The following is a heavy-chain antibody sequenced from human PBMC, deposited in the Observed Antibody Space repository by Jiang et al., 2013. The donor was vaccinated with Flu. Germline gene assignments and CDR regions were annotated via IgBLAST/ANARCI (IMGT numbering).Heavy chain of an antibody. CDR3: ARDGRAYGMDV. CDR2: IYPSGST. J-gene: IGHJ6*02. V-gene: IGHV4-30-2*01. CDR1: SAGYS. Sequence: SAGYSWSWIRQPPGKGLEWIGFIYPSGSTYYSPSLKSRVTISLDSSENQFSLRVTSVTAADTAVYYCARDGRAYGMDVWGQGTTVIVSS. D-gene: IGHD1-14*01.